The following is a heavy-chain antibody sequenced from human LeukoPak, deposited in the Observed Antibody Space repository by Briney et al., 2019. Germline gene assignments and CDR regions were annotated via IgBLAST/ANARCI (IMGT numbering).Heavy chain of an antibody. V-gene: IGHV1-18*01. Sequence: ASVKVSCKASGYTFTSYGISWVRQAPGQGLEWMGWISGYNGNTKYAQKLQDRVTMTTDTSTSTAYMELRSLTSDDTAVYYCARDRQRMVGIYYYGLDVWGQGTTVTVSS. J-gene: IGHJ6*02. CDR3: ARDRQRMVGIYYYGLDV. D-gene: IGHD3-10*01. CDR1: GYTFTSYG. CDR2: ISGYNGNT.